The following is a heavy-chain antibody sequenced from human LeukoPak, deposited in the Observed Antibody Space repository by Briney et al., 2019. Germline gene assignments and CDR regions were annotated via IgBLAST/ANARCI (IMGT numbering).Heavy chain of an antibody. V-gene: IGHV3-43*01. CDR1: GFTFDDYT. CDR2: ISWDGGST. CDR3: ARDYRFGGFDP. J-gene: IGHJ5*02. D-gene: IGHD3-10*01. Sequence: GGSLRLSCAASGFTFDDYTMHWVRQAPGKGLEWVSLISWDGGSTYYADSVKGRFTISRDNSKNPLYLQMNSLRAEDTAVYYCARDYRFGGFDPWGQGTLVTVSS.